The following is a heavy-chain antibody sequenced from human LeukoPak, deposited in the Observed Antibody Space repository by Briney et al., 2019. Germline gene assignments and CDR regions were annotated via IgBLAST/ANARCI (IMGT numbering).Heavy chain of an antibody. CDR1: GFTFSTYG. Sequence: PGGSLRLSCAASGFTFSTYGMHWVRQAPGEGLEWVAVIWNDGSQKYYADSVRGRFTISRDNSMNTLYLQMSSLRAEDTAVYYCAKDERSYGYNYWGQGTLVTVSS. D-gene: IGHD3-16*01. J-gene: IGHJ4*02. CDR3: AKDERSYGYNY. V-gene: IGHV3-30*02. CDR2: IWNDGSQK.